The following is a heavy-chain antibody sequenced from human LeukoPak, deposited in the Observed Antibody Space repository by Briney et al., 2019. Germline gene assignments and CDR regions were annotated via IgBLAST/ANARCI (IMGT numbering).Heavy chain of an antibody. V-gene: IGHV4-38-2*02. Sequence: SETLSLTCTVSGYSISSGYFWGWIRQPPGKGLEWIGSIYHSGSTYYNPSLKSRVTISVDTSKNQFSLKLSSVTAADTAVYYCARVQIPAYYYDSSGYSDAFDIWGQGTMVTVSS. CDR1: GYSISSGYF. J-gene: IGHJ3*02. D-gene: IGHD3-22*01. CDR2: IYHSGST. CDR3: ARVQIPAYYYDSSGYSDAFDI.